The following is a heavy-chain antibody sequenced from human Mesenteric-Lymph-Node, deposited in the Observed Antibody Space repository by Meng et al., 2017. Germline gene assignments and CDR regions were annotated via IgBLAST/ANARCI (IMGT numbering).Heavy chain of an antibody. J-gene: IGHJ5*02. D-gene: IGHD1-14*01. V-gene: IGHV1-69*09. CDR1: GYNFTGYY. CDR3: ARDSSPPHPHPGWFNP. CDR2: IIPILGIA. Sequence: QVQLVQSGAGVKKPGASVKVSCKASGYNFTGYYIHWVRQAPGQGLEWMGRIIPILGIANYAQKFQGRVTITADKSTSTAYMELSSLRSEDTAVYYCARDSSPPHPHPGWFNPWGQGTLVTVSS.